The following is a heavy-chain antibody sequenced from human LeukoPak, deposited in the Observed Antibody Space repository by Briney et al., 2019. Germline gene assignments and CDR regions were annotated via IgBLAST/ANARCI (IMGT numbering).Heavy chain of an antibody. J-gene: IGHJ3*02. CDR3: TTDPFFYNAFDI. CDR2: IKSKADGGTT. V-gene: IGHV3-15*01. D-gene: IGHD2/OR15-2a*01. CDR1: GFTFSNAW. Sequence: KSGGSLRLSCAASGFTFSNAWMSWVRQAPGKGLEWVGRIKSKADGGTTDYAAPVKGRFTISRDDSKNTLYLQMNSLKTEDTAVYYCTTDPFFYNAFDIWGQGTMVTVSS.